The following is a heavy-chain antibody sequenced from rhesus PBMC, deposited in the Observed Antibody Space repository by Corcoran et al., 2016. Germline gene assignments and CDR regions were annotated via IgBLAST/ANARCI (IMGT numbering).Heavy chain of an antibody. CDR3: ARNRLTYSYGYGWYFDL. J-gene: IGHJ2*01. V-gene: IGHV3-100*02. D-gene: IGHD5-36*01. Sequence: EVQLVESGGGLVKPGGSLRLSCVASGFTFSSYDMHWVRQAPGKGLEWVSVISESGGTTYSADSVKGRLTISRDNAKNSLFLQMNSLRAEDTAVYYCARNRLTYSYGYGWYFDLWGPGTPITISS. CDR1: GFTFSSYD. CDR2: ISESGGTT.